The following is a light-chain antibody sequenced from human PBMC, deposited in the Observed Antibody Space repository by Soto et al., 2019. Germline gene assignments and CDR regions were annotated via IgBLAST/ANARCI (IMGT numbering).Light chain of an antibody. CDR2: RDD. CDR1: SSNIGSNY. J-gene: IGLJ3*02. V-gene: IGLV1-47*01. CDR3: AAWDDSLRGPNWM. Sequence: QSVLTQAPSASGTPGQRVTISCSGTSSNIGSNYVSWYQQFPGTAPKLLISRDDQRPSGVPARFSASKSGTSASLVISGLRSEDEADYFCAAWDDSLRGPNWMFGGGTKLTVL.